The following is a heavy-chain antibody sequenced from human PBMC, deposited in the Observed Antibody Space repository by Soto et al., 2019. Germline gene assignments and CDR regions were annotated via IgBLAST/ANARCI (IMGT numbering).Heavy chain of an antibody. V-gene: IGHV1-8*01. CDR3: EGGVSGGVDS. Sequence: ASVKVSCKASGYSFTSLDINWVRQTAGQGLEWMGWMQPSTGRTGYAQKFQGRVTITRDTSIKTAYMELTTLTSDDTAFYYCEGGVSGGVDSWGRGPLVTVSS. D-gene: IGHD3-16*01. CDR1: GYSFTSLD. J-gene: IGHJ4*02. CDR2: MQPSTGRT.